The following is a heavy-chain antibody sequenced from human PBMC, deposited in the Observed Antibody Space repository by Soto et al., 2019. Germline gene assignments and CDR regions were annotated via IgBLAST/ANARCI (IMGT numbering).Heavy chain of an antibody. J-gene: IGHJ6*02. CDR1: GYTFTGYY. V-gene: IGHV1-2*04. CDR2: INPNSGGT. D-gene: IGHD3-10*01. CDR3: ARDKEVLLWFGELPSASGMDV. Sequence: ASVKVSCKASGYTFTGYYMHWVRQAPGQGLEWMGWINPNSGGTNYAQKFQGWVTMTRDTSISTAYMELSRLRSDDTAVYYCARDKEVLLWFGELPSASGMDVWGQGTTVTVSS.